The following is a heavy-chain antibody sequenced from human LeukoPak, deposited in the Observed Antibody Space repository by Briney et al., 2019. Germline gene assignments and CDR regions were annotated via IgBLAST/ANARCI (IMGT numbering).Heavy chain of an antibody. V-gene: IGHV4-34*01. J-gene: IGHJ6*02. D-gene: IGHD6-13*01. CDR3: ARGDSSYYYYGMDV. CDR1: GGSFSGYY. CDR2: INHSGST. Sequence: SETLSLTCAVYGGSFSGYYWSWIRQPPGKGLEWIGEINHSGSTNYNPSLKSRVTISVDTSKNQFSLKLSSVTAADTAVYYCARGDSSYYYYGMDVWGQGTTDTVSS.